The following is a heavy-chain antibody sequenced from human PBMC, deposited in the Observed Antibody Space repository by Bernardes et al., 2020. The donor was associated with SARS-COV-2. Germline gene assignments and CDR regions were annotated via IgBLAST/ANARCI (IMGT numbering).Heavy chain of an antibody. J-gene: IGHJ4*02. D-gene: IGHD4-17*01. Sequence: GGSLRLSCAASGFNFTGSAIQWVRQASGKVLEWVGRIRSKPNAYATTYAASLSGRFTISRDDSRNTAYLQIYSLRIEDTAVYYCTGDYLYWDQGTLVTVSS. CDR2: IRSKPNAYAT. CDR3: TGDYLY. CDR1: GFNFTGSA. V-gene: IGHV3-73*01.